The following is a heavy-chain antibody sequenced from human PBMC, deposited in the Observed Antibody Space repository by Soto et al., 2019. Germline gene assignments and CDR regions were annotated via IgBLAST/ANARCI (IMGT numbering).Heavy chain of an antibody. J-gene: IGHJ4*02. V-gene: IGHV5-10-1*01. CDR1: GYSFTSYW. Sequence: GESLKLSCKGSGYSFTSYWISWVRQKPEKSLEWMGRNDPSDSYTNYSPSFQGHVTISDDKSISTAYLQWSSLKASDTAMYYCARHSSKTHTPDYWGQGTLVTVSS. CDR3: ARHSSKTHTPDY. CDR2: NDPSDSYT. D-gene: IGHD2-2*01.